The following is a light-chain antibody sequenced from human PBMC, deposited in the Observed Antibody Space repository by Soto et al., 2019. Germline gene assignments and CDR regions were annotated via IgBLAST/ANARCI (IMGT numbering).Light chain of an antibody. Sequence: SYELTQPLSVSVATAQMARITCGGNNSGTKAVHWHQQKPGQDPVPVIYSDSNRASGIPERFSGSNPGNTATLAISRIEAGVQADYCCQVWDGSSDHFVVFGGGTKLTVL. CDR3: QVWDGSSDHFVV. CDR2: SDS. J-gene: IGLJ2*01. CDR1: NSGTKA. V-gene: IGLV3-12*02.